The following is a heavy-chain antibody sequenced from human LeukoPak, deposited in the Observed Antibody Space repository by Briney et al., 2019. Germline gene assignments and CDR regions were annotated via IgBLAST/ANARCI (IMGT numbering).Heavy chain of an antibody. CDR1: GFTFSSYE. D-gene: IGHD3-10*01. V-gene: IGHV3-48*03. CDR2: ISSSGSTI. CDR3: ARTNMVQGVIVTPALDY. Sequence: PGGSLRLSCAASGFTFSSYEMNWVRQAPGKGLEWVSYISSSGSTIYYADSVKGRFTISRDNAKNSLYLQMNSLRAEDTAVYYCARTNMVQGVIVTPALDYWGQGTLVTVSS. J-gene: IGHJ4*02.